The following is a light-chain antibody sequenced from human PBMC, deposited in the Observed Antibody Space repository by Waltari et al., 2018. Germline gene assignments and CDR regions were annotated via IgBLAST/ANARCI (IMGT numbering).Light chain of an antibody. CDR3: QQYHNWPLS. CDR2: EAS. V-gene: IGKV3-15*01. Sequence: ILMTQSPATLSVSPGERATLSCRASQSVTNNLAWYQQPPGQAPRLLIDEASSRATGIPARFSGSGSGTEFTLTVSSLQSEDFAVYYCQQYHNWPLSFGGGTKVEIK. CDR1: QSVTNN. J-gene: IGKJ4*01.